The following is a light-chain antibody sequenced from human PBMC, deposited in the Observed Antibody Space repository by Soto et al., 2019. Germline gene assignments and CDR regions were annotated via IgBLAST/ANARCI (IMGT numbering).Light chain of an antibody. V-gene: IGKV1-9*01. Sequence: IQLTQSPSSLSSCVGDIFTVTCGASQDIRNYLAWYQQKPGKAPKLLICDASTLYSGVPSRFSGSGSGTDFTLTISGLQPEDFAAYYCQQLRSYPSTFGGGTRLEI. CDR1: QDIRNY. J-gene: IGKJ5*01. CDR2: DAS. CDR3: QQLRSYPST.